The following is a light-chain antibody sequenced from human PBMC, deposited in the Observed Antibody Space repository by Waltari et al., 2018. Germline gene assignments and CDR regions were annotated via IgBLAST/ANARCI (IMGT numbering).Light chain of an antibody. V-gene: IGLV1-36*01. Sequence: QSVLPQTPSVSESPRQRVPISCSGSSANIGNTAVNWYQQLPGKAPKLLIYSDDLLPSWVSDRFSGSKSGTSASLAISGLQSEDEADYYCAAWDDSLSGYVFGTGTKVTVL. CDR1: SANIGNTA. J-gene: IGLJ1*01. CDR3: AAWDDSLSGYV. CDR2: SDD.